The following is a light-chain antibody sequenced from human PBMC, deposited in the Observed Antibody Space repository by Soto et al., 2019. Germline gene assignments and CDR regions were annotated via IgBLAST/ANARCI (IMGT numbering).Light chain of an antibody. J-gene: IGLJ1*01. V-gene: IGLV2-11*01. CDR2: DVT. CDR3: CSYAGTHTYV. Sequence: QSAPTQPRSVSGSPGQSVTISCTGTSSDVGGYNYVSWYQQRPGKAPKLMIYDVTKRPSGVPDRFSGSKSGNTASLTISGLQAEDEADYYCCSYAGTHTYVFGTGTKVTVL. CDR1: SSDVGGYNY.